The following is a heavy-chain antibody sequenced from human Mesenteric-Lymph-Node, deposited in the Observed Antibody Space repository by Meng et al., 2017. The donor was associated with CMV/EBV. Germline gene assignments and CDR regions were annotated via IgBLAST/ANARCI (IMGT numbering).Heavy chain of an antibody. CDR2: INHSGST. J-gene: IGHJ6*02. V-gene: IGHV4-34*01. CDR3: ARGPRRGYYTNYYGMDV. CDR1: GGSFSGYY. Sequence: GSLRLSCAVYGGSFSGYYWSWIRQPPGKGLEWIGEINHSGSTNYNPSLKSRVTISVDTSKNQFSLKLSSVTAADTAVYYCARGPRRGYYTNYYGMDVWGQGTTVTVSS. D-gene: IGHD3-3*01.